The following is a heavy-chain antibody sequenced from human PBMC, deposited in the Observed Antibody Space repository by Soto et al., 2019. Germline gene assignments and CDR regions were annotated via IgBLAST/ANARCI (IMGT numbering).Heavy chain of an antibody. Sequence: GESLKISCKGSGYSFAGYWITWVRQKPGKGLEWMGRIDPSDSQTYYSPSFRGHVTISVTKSITTVFLQWSSLRASDTAMYYCARQIYDSDTGPNFQYYFDSWGQGTPVTVS. CDR3: ARQIYDSDTGPNFQYYFDS. V-gene: IGHV5-10-1*01. J-gene: IGHJ4*02. CDR2: IDPSDSQT. D-gene: IGHD3-22*01. CDR1: GYSFAGYW.